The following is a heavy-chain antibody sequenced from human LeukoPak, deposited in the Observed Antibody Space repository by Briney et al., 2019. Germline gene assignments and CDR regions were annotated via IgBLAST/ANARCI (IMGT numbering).Heavy chain of an antibody. J-gene: IGHJ4*02. CDR3: ASREGYYYDSSGIALGI. Sequence: PGGSLSLSCAASGFSFGDYSMTWVRQAPGKGLEGVSYIRRDSPAIYYADSVKGRFTISRDNAKKSLYLQMNSLRAEDTAVYYCASREGYYYDSSGIALGIWGQGTLVTVSS. V-gene: IGHV3-48*01. CDR1: GFSFGDYS. CDR2: IRRDSPAI. D-gene: IGHD3-22*01.